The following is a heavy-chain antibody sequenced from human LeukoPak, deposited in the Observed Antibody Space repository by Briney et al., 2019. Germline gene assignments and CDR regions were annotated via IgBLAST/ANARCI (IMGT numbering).Heavy chain of an antibody. CDR1: GGTFSSYA. CDR2: IIPIFGTA. D-gene: IGHD1-26*01. V-gene: IGHV1-69*13. J-gene: IGHJ5*01. Sequence: SVKVSCKASGGTFSSYAISWVRQAPGQGLEWMGGIIPIFGTANYAQKFQGRVTITADESTSTAYMELSSLRSEDTAVYYCARENRSGSTNSWGQEPWSPSPQ. CDR3: ARENRSGSTNS.